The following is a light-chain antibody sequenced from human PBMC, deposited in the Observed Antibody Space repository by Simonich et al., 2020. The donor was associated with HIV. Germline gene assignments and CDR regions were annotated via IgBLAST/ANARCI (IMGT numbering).Light chain of an antibody. CDR2: LGS. V-gene: IGKV2-28*01. Sequence: DIVMTQSPLSLPVTPGEPASISCRSSQSLLHSNGYNYLDWYLQKPGQSPQLLISLGSNRASGVPDRFSGSASGTDFTLKISRVEAEDVGVYYCMQVLQTPYTFGQGTKLEIK. J-gene: IGKJ2*01. CDR1: QSLLHSNGYNY. CDR3: MQVLQTPYT.